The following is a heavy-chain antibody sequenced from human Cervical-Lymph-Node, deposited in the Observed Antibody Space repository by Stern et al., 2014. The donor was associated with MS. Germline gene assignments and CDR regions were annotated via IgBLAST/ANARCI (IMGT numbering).Heavy chain of an antibody. CDR3: ARTYYYGSGTYNYYYYHMDV. CDR2: VIPIFGIA. D-gene: IGHD3-10*01. V-gene: IGHV1-69*17. J-gene: IGHJ6*02. Sequence: VQLVESGAEVKKPGSSVKVSCKTSGDTFSTYAISWVRQAPGQGLEWRGGVIPIFGIANYAQKFQGRVTITADRSTRTAYMELSSLRSEDTAVYYCARTYYYGSGTYNYYYYHMDVWGQGTTVTVSS. CDR1: GDTFSTYA.